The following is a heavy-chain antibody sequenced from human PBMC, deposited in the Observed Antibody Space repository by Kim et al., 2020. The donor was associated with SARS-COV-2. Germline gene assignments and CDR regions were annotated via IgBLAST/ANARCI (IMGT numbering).Heavy chain of an antibody. J-gene: IGHJ6*02. V-gene: IGHV3-23*01. CDR3: ARSRGYHGSGYMDV. CDR1: GFTFSSYM. D-gene: IGHD3-10*01. CDR2: IDDSGSST. Sequence: GGSLRLSCAASGFTFSSYMMNWVRQPPGKGLEWVSAIDDSGSSTYDADSVEGRFTISRDNSKNTLYLQMNSLRAEDTAVYYCARSRGYHGSGYMDVWGRGTTVTVSS.